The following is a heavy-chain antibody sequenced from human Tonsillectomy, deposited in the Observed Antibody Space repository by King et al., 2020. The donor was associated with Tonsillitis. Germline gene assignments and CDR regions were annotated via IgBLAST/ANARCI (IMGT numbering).Heavy chain of an antibody. V-gene: IGHV3-11*01. CDR3: ARAQNQNYYDSSGYYYFDY. D-gene: IGHD3-22*01. J-gene: IGHJ4*02. CDR1: GFTFSDVY. CDR2: ISNSGSTI. Sequence: VQLVESWGALVKPGGSLRLSCAASGFTFSDVYMSWIRQAPGEGLEWVSYISNSGSTIYNSASVNGRFPISRDNAKNSLYLQMNSLRAEDTAVYYCARAQNQNYYDSSGYYYFDYWGQGTLVAVSS.